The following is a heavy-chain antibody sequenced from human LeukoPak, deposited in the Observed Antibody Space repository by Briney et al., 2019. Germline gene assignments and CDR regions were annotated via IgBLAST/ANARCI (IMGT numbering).Heavy chain of an antibody. V-gene: IGHV1-18*01. CDR3: ARGGTSGWRTPNDDY. J-gene: IGHJ4*02. CDR2: SSPYNGNT. CDR1: GYTFTSYG. D-gene: IGHD6-19*01. Sequence: ASVKVSCKASGYTFTSYGFSWVRQAPGQGLEWMGWSSPYNGNTNYAQKLRGRVTTTTDTSTSTAYMELRSLRSDDTAVYYCARGGTSGWRTPNDDYWGQGTLVTVSS.